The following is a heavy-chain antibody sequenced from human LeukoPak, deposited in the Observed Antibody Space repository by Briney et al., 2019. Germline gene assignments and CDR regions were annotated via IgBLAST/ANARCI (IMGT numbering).Heavy chain of an antibody. CDR1: GYTFTSYG. V-gene: IGHV1-18*01. D-gene: IGHD3-9*01. CDR3: ARDLEPTYYDILTGYYPDGY. Sequence: ASVKVSCKASGYTFTSYGFGWVRQPPGQGLGWLGWITAYNGNTNYAQKLQGRVTMTTDTSTSTAYMELRSLRSDDTAVYYCARDLEPTYYDILTGYYPDGYWGQGTLVTVSS. CDR2: ITAYNGNT. J-gene: IGHJ4*02.